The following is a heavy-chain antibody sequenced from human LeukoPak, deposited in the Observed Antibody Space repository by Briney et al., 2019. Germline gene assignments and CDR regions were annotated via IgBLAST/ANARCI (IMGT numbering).Heavy chain of an antibody. Sequence: SQGSLRLSCAASGFTFSSYGMHWVRQAPGKGLEWVAVIRYDGSNKYYADSVKGRFTISRDNSKNTLYLQMNSLRAEDTAVYYCARDRYDSSGYVDYWGQGTLVTVSS. CDR3: ARDRYDSSGYVDY. D-gene: IGHD3-22*01. J-gene: IGHJ4*02. V-gene: IGHV3-33*01. CDR1: GFTFSSYG. CDR2: IRYDGSNK.